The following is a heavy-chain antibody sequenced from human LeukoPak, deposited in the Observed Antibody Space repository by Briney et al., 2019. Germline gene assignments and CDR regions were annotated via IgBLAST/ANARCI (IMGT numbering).Heavy chain of an antibody. CDR3: ARHGSSTSWAV. D-gene: IGHD6-13*01. J-gene: IGHJ4*02. CDR2: IDPSDSYT. V-gene: IGHV5-10-1*01. CDR1: GYSFTSYW. Sequence: GESLKISCKGSGYSFTSYWISWVRQMPGKGLEWMGRIDPSDSYTNYSPSFQGHVTISADKSINTAYLHWSSLKASDTAMYYCARHGSSTSWAVWGQGTSLTVSS.